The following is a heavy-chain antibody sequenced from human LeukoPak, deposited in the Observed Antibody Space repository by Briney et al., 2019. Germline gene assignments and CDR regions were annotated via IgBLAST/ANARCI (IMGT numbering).Heavy chain of an antibody. D-gene: IGHD3-3*01. CDR2: IKQDGSEK. CDR1: GFTFSSYW. V-gene: IGHV3-7*01. Sequence: TGGSLRLSCAASGFTFSSYWMSWVRQAPGKGLEWVANIKQDGSEKYYVDSVKGRFTISRDNAKNSLYLQMNSLRAEDTAVYYCATDTYYDFWSGYGPDYWGQGILVTVSS. J-gene: IGHJ4*02. CDR3: ATDTYYDFWSGYGPDY.